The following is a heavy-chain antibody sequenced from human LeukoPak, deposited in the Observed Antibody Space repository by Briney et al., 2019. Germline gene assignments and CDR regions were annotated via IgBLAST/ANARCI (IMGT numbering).Heavy chain of an antibody. CDR2: IYYSGST. J-gene: IGHJ4*02. D-gene: IGHD5-12*01. CDR3: ARGGSGYDKTFDY. Sequence: PSETLSLTCTVSGDSISTYYWSWIRQPPGKGLEWIGYIYYSGSTYYNPSLKSRVTISVDTSKNQFSLKLSSVTAADTAVYYCARGGSGYDKTFDYWGQGTLVTVSS. CDR1: GDSISTYY. V-gene: IGHV4-59*12.